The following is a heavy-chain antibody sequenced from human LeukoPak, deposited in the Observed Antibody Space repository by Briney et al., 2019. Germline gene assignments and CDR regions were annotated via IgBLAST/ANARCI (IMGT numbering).Heavy chain of an antibody. CDR2: FDPEDGET. V-gene: IGHV1-24*01. J-gene: IGHJ4*02. CDR1: GYTLTELS. D-gene: IGHD6-13*01. CDR3: ATNRGSSWYYYFDY. Sequence: ASVEVSCKVSGYTLTELSMHWVRQAPGKGLEWMGGFDPEDGETIYAQKFQGRVTMTEDTSTDTAYMELSSLRSEDTAVYYCATNRGSSWYYYFDYWGQGTLVTVSS.